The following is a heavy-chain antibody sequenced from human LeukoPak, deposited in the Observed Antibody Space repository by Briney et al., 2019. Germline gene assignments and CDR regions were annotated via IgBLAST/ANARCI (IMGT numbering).Heavy chain of an antibody. Sequence: ASVKVSCKASGYTFTSYDINWVRQATGQGLEWMGWMNPNSGNTGYAQKFQGRVTITRNTSISTAYMELSSLRSEDTAVYYCARGLNGYYYYYYMDVWGKGTTVTVSS. V-gene: IGHV1-8*03. J-gene: IGHJ6*03. D-gene: IGHD1-1*01. CDR1: GYTFTSYD. CDR3: ARGLNGYYYYYYMDV. CDR2: MNPNSGNT.